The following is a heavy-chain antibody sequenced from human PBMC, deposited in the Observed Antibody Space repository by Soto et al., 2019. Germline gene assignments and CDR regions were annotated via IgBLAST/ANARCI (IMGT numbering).Heavy chain of an antibody. V-gene: IGHV4-34*01. CDR1: GGSFSGYY. CDR3: ARQVYSSSADS. D-gene: IGHD6-6*01. J-gene: IGHJ4*02. Sequence: SETLSLTCAVYGGSFSGYYWNWIRQPPGKGLEWIGEINHSGSTNYNPSLKSRVTISVDTSKNQFSLKLSSVTAADTAVYYCARQVYSSSADSWGQGTLVTVSS. CDR2: INHSGST.